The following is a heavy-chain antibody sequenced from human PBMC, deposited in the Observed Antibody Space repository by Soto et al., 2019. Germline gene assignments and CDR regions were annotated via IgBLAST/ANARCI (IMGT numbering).Heavy chain of an antibody. J-gene: IGHJ5*02. Sequence: VESLKISCNGSGYSFTSYWIGWVRQMPGKGLEWMGIIYPGDSDTRYSPSFQGQVTISADRSISTAYLQWSSLKASDTAMYYCARHGAYSSSSWLDPWGQGTLVTVSS. V-gene: IGHV5-51*01. CDR1: GYSFTSYW. CDR3: ARHGAYSSSSWLDP. CDR2: IYPGDSDT. D-gene: IGHD6-13*01.